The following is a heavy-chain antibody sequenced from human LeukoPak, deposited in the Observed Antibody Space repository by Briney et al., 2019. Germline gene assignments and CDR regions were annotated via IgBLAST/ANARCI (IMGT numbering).Heavy chain of an antibody. V-gene: IGHV5-51*01. D-gene: IGHD6-13*01. CDR1: GYIFANYW. Sequence: GESLKISCKASGYIFANYWIGWVRQMPGKGLEWMGIIYPGDFDTKYSPSFQGQVTISADKSISTAYLQWSSLKASDTAMYYCARAPRRVTAAGTLSLAFDPWGQGTLVTVSS. CDR3: ARAPRRVTAAGTLSLAFDP. J-gene: IGHJ5*02. CDR2: IYPGDFDT.